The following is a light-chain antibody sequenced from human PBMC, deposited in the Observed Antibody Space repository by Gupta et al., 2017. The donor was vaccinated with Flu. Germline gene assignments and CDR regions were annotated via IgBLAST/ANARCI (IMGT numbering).Light chain of an antibody. Sequence: TSSDVGGYKYVSWYQQHPGKAPKLMIFEVANRPSGVSNRFSGSKSGNTASLTISGLQAEDEADYHCSSYTSSSTWVFGGGTKLTVL. CDR2: EVA. V-gene: IGLV2-14*01. CDR3: SSYTSSSTWV. J-gene: IGLJ3*02. CDR1: SSDVGGYKY.